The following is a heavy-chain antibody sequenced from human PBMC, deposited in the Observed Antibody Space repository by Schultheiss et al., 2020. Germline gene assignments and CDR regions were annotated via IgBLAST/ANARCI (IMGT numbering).Heavy chain of an antibody. J-gene: IGHJ4*02. V-gene: IGHV1-2*02. CDR2: INPNSGGT. CDR1: GYTFTGYY. Sequence: ASVKVSCKASGYTFTGYYMHWVRQAPGQGLEWMGWINPNSGGTNYAQKFQGRVTMTRDTSISTAYMELSRLRSDDTAVYYCARRYSGYDDYFDYWGQGTLVTVSS. D-gene: IGHD5-12*01. CDR3: ARRYSGYDDYFDY.